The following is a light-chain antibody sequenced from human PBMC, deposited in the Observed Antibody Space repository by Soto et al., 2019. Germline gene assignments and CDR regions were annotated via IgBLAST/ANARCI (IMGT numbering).Light chain of an antibody. V-gene: IGLV1-44*01. CDR3: AAWDDSLSAYV. Sequence: QSVLTQPPSASGTPGQRVTISCSGSSSNIGSNTVNWYQQLPGSAPKLLIYTNNQRPSGVPDRVSGSKSGTSASLAISGLQSEDEADYYCAAWDDSLSAYVFGTGTKVTVL. CDR2: TNN. CDR1: SSNIGSNT. J-gene: IGLJ1*01.